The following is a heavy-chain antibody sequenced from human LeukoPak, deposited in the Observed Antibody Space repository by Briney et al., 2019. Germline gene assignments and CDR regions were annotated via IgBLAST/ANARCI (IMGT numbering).Heavy chain of an antibody. Sequence: SETLSLTCTVSGGSISSYYWSWIRQPPGKGLEWIGYIYYSGSTNYNPSLKSRVTISVDTSKNQFSLKLSSVTAADTAVYYCAREDYGDYSYYYYYGMDVWGQGTTVTVSS. D-gene: IGHD4-17*01. CDR1: GGSISSYY. CDR3: AREDYGDYSYYYYYGMDV. J-gene: IGHJ6*02. CDR2: IYYSGST. V-gene: IGHV4-59*12.